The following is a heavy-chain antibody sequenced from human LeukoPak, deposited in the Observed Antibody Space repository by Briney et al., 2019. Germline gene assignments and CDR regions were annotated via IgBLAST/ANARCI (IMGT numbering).Heavy chain of an antibody. CDR1: GYTFTGYY. D-gene: IGHD1-1*01. Sequence: ASVKVSCKASGYTFTGYYMHWVRQAPGQGLEWMGWINPNSGGTNYAQKFQGRVTMTRDTSISTAYMELSRLRSDDTAVYYCARESSWNDGFSYMDVWGKGTTVTISS. CDR3: ARESSWNDGFSYMDV. V-gene: IGHV1-2*02. J-gene: IGHJ6*03. CDR2: INPNSGGT.